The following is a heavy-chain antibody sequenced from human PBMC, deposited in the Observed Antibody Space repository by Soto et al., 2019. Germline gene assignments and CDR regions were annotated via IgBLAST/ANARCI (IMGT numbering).Heavy chain of an antibody. CDR3: TVYCGNGAFDS. J-gene: IGHJ4*02. CDR1: GFTFSIAW. Sequence: EVQLVESGGGLVKPGGSLRLSCAASGFTFSIAWMSWVRQAPGKGLEWVGRIKSKTDGGATDYAAPVKGRFTISRDDSKNTLWLQMNSLKTEDTAVYYCTVYCGNGAFDSWGQGTLVTVSS. CDR2: IKSKTDGGAT. D-gene: IGHD1-26*01. V-gene: IGHV3-15*01.